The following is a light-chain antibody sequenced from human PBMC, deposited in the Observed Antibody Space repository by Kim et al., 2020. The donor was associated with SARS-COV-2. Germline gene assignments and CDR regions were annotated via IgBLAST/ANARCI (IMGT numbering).Light chain of an antibody. CDR1: QSISSN. J-gene: IGKJ1*01. CDR2: GAS. Sequence: EVVMTQSPATLSGSPGERATLSCRASQSISSNLAWYQHKPGQAPRLLIYGASTRATGVPARFSGSGSGTEFTLTISSLQSEDFAVYYCQHYNNWPPWTFGQGTKVDIK. V-gene: IGKV3-15*01. CDR3: QHYNNWPPWT.